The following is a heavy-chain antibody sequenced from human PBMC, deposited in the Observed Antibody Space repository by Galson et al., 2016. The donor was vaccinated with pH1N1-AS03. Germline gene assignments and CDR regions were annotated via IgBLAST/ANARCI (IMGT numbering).Heavy chain of an antibody. D-gene: IGHD5-24*01. V-gene: IGHV3-53*01. Sequence: SLRLSCAVSGLSVAKNYMSWVRQAPGKGLEWVSSIYTGGDTFYTDSVRGRFTISRDDSKKTLYLQMNSLRAADTAMYYCARVDSSTYSDGWVPFDYWGQGTLVTVSS. J-gene: IGHJ4*02. CDR3: ARVDSSTYSDGWVPFDY. CDR1: GLSVAKNY. CDR2: IYTGGDT.